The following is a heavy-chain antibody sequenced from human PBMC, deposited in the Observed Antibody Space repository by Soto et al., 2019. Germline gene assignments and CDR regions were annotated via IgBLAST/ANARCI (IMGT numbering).Heavy chain of an antibody. V-gene: IGHV1-2*06. CDR3: ARDGYFWSAYSPKGGFTGLVY. Sequence: QVQLVQPGAEVKKPGASVKVSCKCSGYTFTDYYIHWVRQAPGQGVEWMARINPNTGATDSAEKFQGRINMTRDSSITTAYMELSSLSSDDTAVYYCARDGYFWSAYSPKGGFTGLVYWGQGTLVTVSS. CDR1: GYTFTDYY. J-gene: IGHJ4*02. D-gene: IGHD3-3*01. CDR2: INPNTGAT.